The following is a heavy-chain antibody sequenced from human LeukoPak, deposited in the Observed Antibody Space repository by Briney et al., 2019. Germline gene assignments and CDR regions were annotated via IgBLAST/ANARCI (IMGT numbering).Heavy chain of an antibody. CDR1: GGTFSSYA. D-gene: IGHD4-17*01. CDR2: IIPILGMA. J-gene: IGHJ6*02. Sequence: SVKVSCKASGGTFSSYAISWVRQAPGQGLGWMGRIIPILGMANYAQKFQGRVTITADKSTSTAYMELSSLRSEDTAVYYCASYKYGDYDYYYYGMDVWGQGTTVTVSS. CDR3: ASYKYGDYDYYYYGMDV. V-gene: IGHV1-69*04.